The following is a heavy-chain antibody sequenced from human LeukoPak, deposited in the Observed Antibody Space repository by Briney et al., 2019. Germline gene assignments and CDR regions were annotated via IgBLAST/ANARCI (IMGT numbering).Heavy chain of an antibody. CDR3: ARGYEGYLDY. D-gene: IGHD3-3*01. V-gene: IGHV4-34*01. CDR2: INHSGST. Sequence: SETLSLTCAVYGGSFSGYYWSWIRQPPGKRLEWIGEINHSGSTNYNPSLKSRVTISVDTSKNQFSLKLTSVSAADTAVYYCARGYEGYLDYWGQGTLVTVSS. J-gene: IGHJ4*02. CDR1: GGSFSGYY.